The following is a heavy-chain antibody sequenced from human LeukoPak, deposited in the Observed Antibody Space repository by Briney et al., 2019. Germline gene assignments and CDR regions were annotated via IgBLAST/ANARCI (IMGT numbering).Heavy chain of an antibody. Sequence: SQTLSLTCTDSGGSISSGSYYWSWIRQPAGKGLEWIGRIYTSGSTNYNPSLKSRVTISVDTSKNQFSLKLSSVTAADTAVYYCASQRGLDGIGYWGQGTLVTVSS. J-gene: IGHJ4*02. V-gene: IGHV4-61*02. CDR2: IYTSGST. CDR3: ASQRGLDGIGY. CDR1: GGSISSGSYY. D-gene: IGHD5-24*01.